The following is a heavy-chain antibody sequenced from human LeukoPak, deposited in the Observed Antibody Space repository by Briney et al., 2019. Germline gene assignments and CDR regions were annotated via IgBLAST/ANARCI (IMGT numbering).Heavy chain of an antibody. Sequence: PSETLSLTCTVSGGSISSGSYYWSWIRQPAGKGLEWIGRIYTSGSTNYNPSLKSRVTISVDTSKNQFSLKLSSVTAADTAVYYCARVRYCSGGSCYFLFDYWGQGTLVTVSS. J-gene: IGHJ4*02. CDR2: IYTSGST. D-gene: IGHD2-15*01. V-gene: IGHV4-61*02. CDR1: GGSISSGSYY. CDR3: ARVRYCSGGSCYFLFDY.